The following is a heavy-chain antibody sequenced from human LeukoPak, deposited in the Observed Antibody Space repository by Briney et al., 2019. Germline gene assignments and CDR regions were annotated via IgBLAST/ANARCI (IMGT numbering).Heavy chain of an antibody. CDR3: ARAQTYGDYRLLIDF. Sequence: SVKVSCKASGGTFSSYAISWVRQAPGQGLEWMGGIIPIFGTANYAQKFQGRVTITADESTSTAYMELSSLRSEDTAVYYCARAQTYGDYRLLIDFWGQGTLVTVSS. V-gene: IGHV1-69*13. CDR2: IIPIFGTA. J-gene: IGHJ4*02. CDR1: GGTFSSYA. D-gene: IGHD4-17*01.